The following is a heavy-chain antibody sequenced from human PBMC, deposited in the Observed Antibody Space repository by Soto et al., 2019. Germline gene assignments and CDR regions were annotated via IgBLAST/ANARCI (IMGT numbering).Heavy chain of an antibody. CDR1: GYSISSGYY. V-gene: IGHV4-38-2*02. CDR2: IYHSGST. Sequence: SETLSLTCAVSGYSISSGYYWGWIRQPPGKGLEWIGSIYHSGSTYYNPSLKSRVTISVDTSKNQFSLKLNSVTAADTAVYYCARDQDDSENNWFDPWGQGTLVTVSS. CDR3: ARDQDDSENNWFDP. D-gene: IGHD3-3*01. J-gene: IGHJ5*02.